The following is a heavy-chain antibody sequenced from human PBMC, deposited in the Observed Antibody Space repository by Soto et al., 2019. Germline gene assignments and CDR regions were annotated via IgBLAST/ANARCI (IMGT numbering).Heavy chain of an antibody. V-gene: IGHV1-18*01. CDR2: ISAYNGNT. CDR3: ARVTREWEPLEVDFDY. J-gene: IGHJ4*02. Sequence: GASVKVSCKASGCTFTSYGMSWVRQAPGQGLEWMGWISAYNGNTNYAQKLQGRVTMTKDTSTSTAYMEMRSLRSDDTAVYYCARVTREWEPLEVDFDYWGQGTMVTVSS. D-gene: IGHD1-26*01. CDR1: GCTFTSYG.